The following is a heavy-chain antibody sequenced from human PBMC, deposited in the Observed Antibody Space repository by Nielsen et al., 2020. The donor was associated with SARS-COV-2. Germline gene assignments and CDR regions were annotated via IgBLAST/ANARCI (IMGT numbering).Heavy chain of an antibody. V-gene: IGHV1-8*01. CDR3: ARVKLTGTTRYNWFDP. J-gene: IGHJ5*02. CDR2: MNPNSGNT. CDR1: GYTFTSYD. Sequence: ASVKVSCKASGYTFTSYDINWMRQATGQGLEWMGWMNPNSGNTGYAQKFQGRVTMTRNTSISTAYMELSSLRSEDTAAYYCARVKLTGTTRYNWFDPWGQGTLVTVSS. D-gene: IGHD1-20*01.